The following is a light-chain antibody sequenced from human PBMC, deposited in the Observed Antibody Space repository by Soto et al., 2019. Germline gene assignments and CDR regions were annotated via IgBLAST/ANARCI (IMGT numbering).Light chain of an antibody. V-gene: IGKV1-5*03. Sequence: EIQMTQTPSTLSGSVGDRVTLTCRASQTISSWLAWYQQKPGKAPKLLIYDASTLKSGVPSRFSGSGSGTEFTLTISSLQPDDFATYYCQHYNSYSEAFGQGTKVDIK. CDR1: QTISSW. J-gene: IGKJ1*01. CDR2: DAS. CDR3: QHYNSYSEA.